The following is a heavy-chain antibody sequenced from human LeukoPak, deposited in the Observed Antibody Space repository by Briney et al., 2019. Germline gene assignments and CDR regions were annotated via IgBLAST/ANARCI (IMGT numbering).Heavy chain of an antibody. V-gene: IGHV3-30*04. CDR2: ISYYGSNK. D-gene: IGHD4-17*01. CDR3: ARGRWYDYGDHGSFGY. CDR1: GFTFSSYA. Sequence: GRSLRLSCAASGFTFSSYAIHWVRQAPGRGVEGVAVISYYGSNKYYADSVKGRFTISRDNSKNTLYLQMNSLRAEDTAVYYCARGRWYDYGDHGSFGYWGQGTLVTVSS. J-gene: IGHJ4*02.